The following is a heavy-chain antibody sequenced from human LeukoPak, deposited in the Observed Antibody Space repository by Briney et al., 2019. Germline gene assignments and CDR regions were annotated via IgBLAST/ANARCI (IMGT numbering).Heavy chain of an antibody. V-gene: IGHV3-7*01. J-gene: IGHJ4*02. CDR1: GFTFSSYW. CDR3: AKGRAGTY. D-gene: IGHD1-26*01. Sequence: GGSLRLSCAASGFTFSSYWMSWVRQAPGKGLEWVANIKQDGSEKYYVHSAKGRFTISRDNAKNSVYLQMNSLRAEDTALYYCAKGRAGTYWGQGALVTVSS. CDR2: IKQDGSEK.